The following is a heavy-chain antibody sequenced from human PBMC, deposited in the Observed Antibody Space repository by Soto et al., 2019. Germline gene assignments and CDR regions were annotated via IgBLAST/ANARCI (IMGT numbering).Heavy chain of an antibody. CDR1: GGSISSSSYY. J-gene: IGHJ4*02. CDR3: ARVADCSGGSCYFSVDY. Sequence: SETLSLTCTVSGGSISSSSYYWGWIRQPPGKGLEWIGSIYYSGSTYYNTSLKNRVTISVDTSKNQFSLKLSSVTAADTAVYYCARVADCSGGSCYFSVDYWGQGTLVTVSS. D-gene: IGHD2-15*01. V-gene: IGHV4-39*01. CDR2: IYYSGST.